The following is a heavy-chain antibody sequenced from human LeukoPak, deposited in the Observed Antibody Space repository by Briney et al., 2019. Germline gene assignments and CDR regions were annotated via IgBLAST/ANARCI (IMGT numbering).Heavy chain of an antibody. V-gene: IGHV1-69*05. CDR2: IIPIFDTA. CDR1: GGTFSSYA. D-gene: IGHD3-22*01. CDR3: VPPPYSCGYYSDY. J-gene: IGHJ4*02. Sequence: ASVKVSCKASGGTFSSYAISWVRQAPGQGLEWMGRIIPIFDTANYAQKFQGRVTITTDESTSTAYMELSSLRSEDTAVYYCVPPPYSCGYYSDYWGQGTLVTVSS.